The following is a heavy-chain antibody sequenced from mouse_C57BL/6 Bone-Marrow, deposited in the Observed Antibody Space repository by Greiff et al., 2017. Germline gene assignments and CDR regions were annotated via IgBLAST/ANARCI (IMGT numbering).Heavy chain of an antibody. CDR3: SRSLAGTGAY. D-gene: IGHD3-3*01. Sequence: QVQLQQPGAELARPGASVKLSCKASGYAFTSYGISWVKQRTGQGLEWIGEIYPRSGSTYYNEKFKGKATLTADKSSSTAYMELRSLTSEDSAVYFYSRSLAGTGAYWGQGTLVTVSA. CDR1: GYAFTSYG. V-gene: IGHV1-81*01. CDR2: IYPRSGST. J-gene: IGHJ3*01.